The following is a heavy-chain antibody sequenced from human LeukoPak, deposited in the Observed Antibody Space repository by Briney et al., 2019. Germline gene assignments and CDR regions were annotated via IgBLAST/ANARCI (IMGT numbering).Heavy chain of an antibody. CDR2: FFYNGST. CDR1: GGSISPYY. CDR3: TRGSIAYYYMDV. V-gene: IGHV4-59*01. J-gene: IGHJ6*03. Sequence: SETLSLTCTVSGGSISPYYWSWIRQPPGKGLEWIGYFFYNGSTNYNPSLKSRVMISTNTSKNQFSLTRRPVTAPDTAVYYCTRGSIAYYYMDVWGKGPTVTIYS. D-gene: IGHD3-22*01.